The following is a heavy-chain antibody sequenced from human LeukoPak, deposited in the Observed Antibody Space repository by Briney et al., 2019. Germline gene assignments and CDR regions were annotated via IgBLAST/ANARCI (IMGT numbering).Heavy chain of an antibody. Sequence: ASVKLSSSASGYTFTGYYMHWVRQAPGQGLEWMGWINPNSGGTNYAQKFQGRVTMTRDTSISTAYMELSRLRSDDTAVYYCARRGAMDQDGTDVSGQGNTVTVSS. V-gene: IGHV1-2*02. CDR3: ARRGAMDQDGTDV. J-gene: IGHJ6*02. CDR2: INPNSGGT. CDR1: GYTFTGYY. D-gene: IGHD3-16*01.